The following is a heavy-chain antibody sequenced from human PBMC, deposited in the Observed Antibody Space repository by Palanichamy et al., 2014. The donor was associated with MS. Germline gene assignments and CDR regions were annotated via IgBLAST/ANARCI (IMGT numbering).Heavy chain of an antibody. V-gene: IGHV3-30*18. Sequence: QVQLVESGGGVVQPGRSLRLSCAASGFTFSSYGMHWVRQAPGKGLEWVAVISYDGSNKYYADSVKGRFTISRDNSKNTLYLQMNSLRAEDTAVYYCAKDPTPRTTVTTHFLYWGQRTLVTVSS. CDR2: ISYDGSNK. J-gene: IGHJ4*02. CDR1: GFTFSSYG. D-gene: IGHD4-17*01. CDR3: AKDPTPRTTVTTHFLY.